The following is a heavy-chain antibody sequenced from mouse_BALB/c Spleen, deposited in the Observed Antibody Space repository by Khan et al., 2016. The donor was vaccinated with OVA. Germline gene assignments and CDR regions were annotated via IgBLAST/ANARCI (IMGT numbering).Heavy chain of an antibody. J-gene: IGHJ2*01. V-gene: IGHV1S81*02. CDR3: ARIKKIVATYFDY. Sequence: QVQLQQPGAELVKAGASVKMSCKASGYTFTSYWMHWVKQRLGQGLEWFAETNPTNGRTYYNEKFKSKATLTVDKSCSTAYMLRSGLMFEDSAVYYCARIKKIVATYFDYWGQGTTLTVSS. CDR2: TNPTNGRT. D-gene: IGHD1-1*01. CDR1: GYTFTSYW.